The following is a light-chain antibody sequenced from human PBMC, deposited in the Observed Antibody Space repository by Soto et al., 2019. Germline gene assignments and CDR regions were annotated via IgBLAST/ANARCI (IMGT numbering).Light chain of an antibody. Sequence: EIVLTQSPGTLSLSPGERATLSCRASQSVGTNFLNWYQHKPGQAPRLVIFGASRRATGIPDRFSGSGSGTDFILTISRLEPEDFAVYYCQQYSSSAYTFCQGTKLEIK. CDR2: GAS. CDR1: QSVGTNF. V-gene: IGKV3-20*01. J-gene: IGKJ2*01. CDR3: QQYSSSAYT.